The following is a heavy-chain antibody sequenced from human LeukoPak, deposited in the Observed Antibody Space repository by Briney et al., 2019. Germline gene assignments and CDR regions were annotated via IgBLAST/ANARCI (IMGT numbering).Heavy chain of an antibody. D-gene: IGHD3-22*01. CDR2: ISGRGSTT. J-gene: IGHJ4*02. CDR3: AKARHDNSGYLDY. Sequence: PGGSLRLSCAASGFTFSSYAMSWVRQAPGKGLEWISTISGRGSTTYYADSVKGRFTISRDNSQNTLYLQMNSLRAEDTAIYYCAKARHDNSGYLDYWGQGTLVTVSS. V-gene: IGHV3-23*01. CDR1: GFTFSSYA.